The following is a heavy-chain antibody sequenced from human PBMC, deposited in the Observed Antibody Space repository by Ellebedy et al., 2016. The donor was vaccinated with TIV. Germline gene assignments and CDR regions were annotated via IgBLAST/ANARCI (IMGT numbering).Heavy chain of an antibody. Sequence: GESLKISCAASGFTFSSYWMSWVRQAPGKGLEWVANIKQDGSEKYYVDSVKGRFTISRDNAKNSLYLQMNSLRAEDTAVYYCARDHYYGSGTHGMDVWGQGTTVTVSS. CDR3: ARDHYYGSGTHGMDV. CDR2: IKQDGSEK. CDR1: GFTFSSYW. V-gene: IGHV3-7*01. D-gene: IGHD3-10*01. J-gene: IGHJ6*02.